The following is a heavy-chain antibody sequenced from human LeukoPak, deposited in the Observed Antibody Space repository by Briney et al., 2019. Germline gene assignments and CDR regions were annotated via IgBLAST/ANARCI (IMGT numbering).Heavy chain of an antibody. J-gene: IGHJ4*02. CDR2: IKEDGSDK. V-gene: IGHV3-7*01. Sequence: GGSLRLSCAASGFTFSTYWMKWVRQAPGKGLEWVASIKEDGSDKYYVDSVKGRFSISRDNAKNSLYLQMNSLRTEDTAVYYCAKGGHFDFDYWGQGTLVTVSS. D-gene: IGHD5-12*01. CDR1: GFTFSTYW. CDR3: AKGGHFDFDY.